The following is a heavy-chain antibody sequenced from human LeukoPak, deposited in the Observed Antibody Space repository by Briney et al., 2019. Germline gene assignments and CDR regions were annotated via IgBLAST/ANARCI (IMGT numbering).Heavy chain of an antibody. V-gene: IGHV3-21*01. J-gene: IGHJ4*02. Sequence: GGSLRLSCAASGFTFSGYSMSWVRQAPGRGLEWVSSIFSSSGFIYYADAVKGRFTISRDNAKNSLYLQMNSLRAEDTAVYYCARAVSGSYFDYWGQGTLVTVSS. CDR3: ARAVSGSYFDY. CDR1: GFTFSGYS. CDR2: IFSSSGFI. D-gene: IGHD1-26*01.